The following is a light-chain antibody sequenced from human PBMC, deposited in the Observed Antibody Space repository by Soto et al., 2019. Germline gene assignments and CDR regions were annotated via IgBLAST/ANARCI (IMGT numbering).Light chain of an antibody. V-gene: IGKV1-9*01. J-gene: IGKJ5*01. CDR2: AAS. CDR1: QGISSH. CDR3: QQVNSFPST. Sequence: IQLTQSPSSLSASVGDRVTITCRASQGISSHLAWYQQKPGKAPKLLIYAASTLQTGVPSRFRGGGSGTDFTLPLSSLQPEDFATYYCQQVNSFPSTLGQGTRL.